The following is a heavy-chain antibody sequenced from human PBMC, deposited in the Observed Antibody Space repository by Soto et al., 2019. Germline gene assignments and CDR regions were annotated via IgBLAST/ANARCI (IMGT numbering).Heavy chain of an antibody. Sequence: QVQLVQSGAEVKKPGASVKVYCKASGYTFTTYGINWVRQAPGQGLEWMGWISAYNGNTNYAQKLQGRVTMTTDTSTSTAYMELRSLRSDDTAVYYCARVWVGTTFAYYYGMDVWGQGTTVTVSS. CDR2: ISAYNGNT. V-gene: IGHV1-18*01. D-gene: IGHD1-1*01. CDR3: ARVWVGTTFAYYYGMDV. CDR1: GYTFTTYG. J-gene: IGHJ6*02.